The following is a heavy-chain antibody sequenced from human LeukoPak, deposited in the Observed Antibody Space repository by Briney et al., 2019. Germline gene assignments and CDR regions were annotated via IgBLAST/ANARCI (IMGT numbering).Heavy chain of an antibody. V-gene: IGHV3-53*04. CDR2: IYSGYNT. Sequence: PGGSLRLSCTGSGFTFCDYAMSWVRQAPGKGLEGVSVIYSGYNTYYADSVKGRFTISRHISKNTLYLQMTGLTAEDTAVYYCASLYAYRNYWGQGTLVTVSS. CDR1: GFTFCDYA. D-gene: IGHD3-16*01. CDR3: ASLYAYRNY. J-gene: IGHJ4*02.